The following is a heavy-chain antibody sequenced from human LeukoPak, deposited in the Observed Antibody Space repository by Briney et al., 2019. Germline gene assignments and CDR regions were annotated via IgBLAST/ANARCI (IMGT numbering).Heavy chain of an antibody. CDR2: VYYTGST. Sequence: SETLSLTCTVSGGSISSDSYYWSWIRQRPGLGLEWIGYVYYTGSTYYNPSLRSRISLSLDTSEKQISLRLTSVTATDSAVYYCARGLYDTSGYHFDYWDQGTLVTVSS. CDR3: ARGLYDTSGYHFDY. CDR1: GGSISSDSYY. J-gene: IGHJ4*02. V-gene: IGHV4-31*03. D-gene: IGHD3-22*01.